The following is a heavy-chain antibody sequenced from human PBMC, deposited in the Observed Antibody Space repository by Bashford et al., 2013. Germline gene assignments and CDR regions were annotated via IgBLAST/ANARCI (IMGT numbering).Heavy chain of an antibody. CDR3: ASDLGYCSGVAATSATT. D-gene: IGHD2-15*01. Sequence: VASVKVSCKASGYTFTGYYMHWVRQAPGQGLEWMGWINPNSGGTNYAQKFQGRVTMTRDTSISTAYMELSRLRSDDTAVYYCASDLGYCSGVAATSATTWGQGTLVHRLL. J-gene: IGHJ4*02. V-gene: IGHV1-2*02. CDR1: GYTFTGYY. CDR2: INPNSGGT.